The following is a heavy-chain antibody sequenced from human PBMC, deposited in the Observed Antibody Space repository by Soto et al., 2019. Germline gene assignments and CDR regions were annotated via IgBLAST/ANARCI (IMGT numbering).Heavy chain of an antibody. CDR1: GFTFSSYS. CDR3: ARELGYCSSTSCLNAFDI. CDR2: ISSSSSYI. V-gene: IGHV3-21*01. J-gene: IGHJ3*02. D-gene: IGHD2-2*03. Sequence: GGSLRLSCAASGFTFSSYSMNWVRQAPGKGLEWVSSISSSSSYIYYADSVKGRFTISRDNAKNSLYLQMNSLRAEDTAVYYCARELGYCSSTSCLNAFDIWGQGTMVTVSS.